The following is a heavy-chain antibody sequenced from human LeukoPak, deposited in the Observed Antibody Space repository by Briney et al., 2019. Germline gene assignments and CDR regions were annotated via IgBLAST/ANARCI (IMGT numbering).Heavy chain of an antibody. Sequence: GASVKVSCKASGYNFIGYYMHWVRQAPGQGLEWMGWINPNSGATNYARNFQGRVTMTRDTSIITTYMELSSLTSDDTAVYYCARENWFDTWGQGALVTVSS. CDR3: ARENWFDT. CDR2: INPNSGAT. V-gene: IGHV1-2*02. J-gene: IGHJ5*02. CDR1: GYNFIGYY.